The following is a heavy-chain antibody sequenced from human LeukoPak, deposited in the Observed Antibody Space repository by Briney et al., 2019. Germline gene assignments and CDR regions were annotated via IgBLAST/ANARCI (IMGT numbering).Heavy chain of an antibody. J-gene: IGHJ2*01. D-gene: IGHD2-2*01. Sequence: ASVKVSCKASGGTFSSYAISWVRQAPGQGLGWMGRIIPILGIANYAQKFQGRVTITADKSTSTAYMELSSLRSEDTAVYYCARARYCSSTSCYHWYFDLWGRGTLVTVSS. CDR3: ARARYCSSTSCYHWYFDL. CDR1: GGTFSSYA. CDR2: IIPILGIA. V-gene: IGHV1-69*04.